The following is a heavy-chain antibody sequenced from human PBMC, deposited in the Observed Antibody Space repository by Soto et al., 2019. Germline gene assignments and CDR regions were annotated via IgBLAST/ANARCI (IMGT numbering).Heavy chain of an antibody. CDR2: INHSGST. J-gene: IGHJ4*02. V-gene: IGHV4-34*01. D-gene: IGHD4-17*01. CDR1: GGSFSGYY. Sequence: PSGTLSLTCAVSGGSFSGYYWSWIRQPPGKGLEWIGEINHSGSTNYNPSLKSRVTISVDTSKNQFSLKLSSVTAADTAVYYCARGNYGGNLKHFDYWGQGTLVTVSS. CDR3: ARGNYGGNLKHFDY.